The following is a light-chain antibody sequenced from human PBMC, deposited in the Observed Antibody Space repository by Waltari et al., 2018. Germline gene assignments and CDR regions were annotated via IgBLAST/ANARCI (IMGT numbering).Light chain of an antibody. J-gene: IGLJ2*01. CDR1: NIEDKS. CDR2: DDS. V-gene: IGLV3-21*02. CDR3: QVCDSTSDHVV. Sequence: YVLTQPPSVSVAPGQTATLTCGGDNIEDKSVNWYKQRPGQAPVLVFYDDSDRPSSVPEGFPGSNSGNATRTISRVEAGDEADYYCQVCDSTSDHVVFGGGTKLTVL.